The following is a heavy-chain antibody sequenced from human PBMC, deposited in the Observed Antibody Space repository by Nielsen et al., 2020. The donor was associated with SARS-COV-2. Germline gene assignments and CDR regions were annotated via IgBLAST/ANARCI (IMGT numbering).Heavy chain of an antibody. CDR1: GFRLDDYG. Sequence: GGSLRLSCAAAGFRLDDYGMIWVRQAPGKGLEWVAGISWNGGDTNYADSVKGRFTISRDIASNSLYLQMNSVRAGDTAVYYCVGGNYYYGMDVWGQGTTVTVSS. V-gene: IGHV3-20*04. D-gene: IGHD3-16*01. CDR3: VGGNYYYGMDV. J-gene: IGHJ6*02. CDR2: ISWNGGDT.